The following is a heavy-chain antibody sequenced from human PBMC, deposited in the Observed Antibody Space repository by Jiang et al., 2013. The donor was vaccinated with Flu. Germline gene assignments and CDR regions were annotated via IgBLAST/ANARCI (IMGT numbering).Heavy chain of an antibody. J-gene: IGHJ4*02. D-gene: IGHD2-15*01. CDR3: ARLGDGGPYYFDY. CDR2: IYPGDSDT. V-gene: IGHV5-51*01. Sequence: RQMPGKGLEWMGIIYPGDSDTRYSPSFQGQVTISADKSISTAYLQWSSLKASDTAMYYCARLGDGGPYYFDYWGQGTLVTVSS.